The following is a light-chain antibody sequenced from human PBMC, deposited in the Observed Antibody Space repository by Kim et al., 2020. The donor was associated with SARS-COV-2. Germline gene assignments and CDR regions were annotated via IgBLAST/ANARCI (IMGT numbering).Light chain of an antibody. CDR3: QAWDSSTLWV. V-gene: IGLV3-1*01. CDR1: KLGDKY. CDR2: QDS. Sequence: VPPGQTASITCSGDKLGDKYACWYQQKPGQSPVLVIYQDSKRPSGIPERFSGSNSGNTATLTISGTQAMDEADYYCQAWDSSTLWVFGGGTKLTVL. J-gene: IGLJ3*02.